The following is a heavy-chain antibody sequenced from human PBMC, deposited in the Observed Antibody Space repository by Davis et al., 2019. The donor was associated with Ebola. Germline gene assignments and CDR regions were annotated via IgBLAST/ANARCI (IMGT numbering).Heavy chain of an antibody. D-gene: IGHD3-22*01. J-gene: IGHJ3*01. CDR3: ARLPGFDRGEAKVHYASSSYYYL. CDR2: IDPSDSYS. CDR1: GYAFTSYW. Sequence: GESLKISCKASGYAFTSYWISWVRQTPGKGLEWIGRIDPSDSYSKYNPSFEGHVTISVDKSSNTAYLQGRSLKASDTAMYFCARLPGFDRGEAKVHYASSSYYYLWGQGTMVTVSS. V-gene: IGHV5-10-1*01.